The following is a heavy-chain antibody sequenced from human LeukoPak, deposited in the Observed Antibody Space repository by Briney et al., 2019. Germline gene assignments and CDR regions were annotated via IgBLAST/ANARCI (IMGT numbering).Heavy chain of an antibody. Sequence: GGSLRLSCAASGFTFSSYGMNWIRQAPGKGLEWVSGINWNGDSTGYADSVKGRCTISRDNAKNSLYLQMNSLRAEDTALYYCARSSASGWSLVRFDYWGQGTLVTVSS. CDR2: INWNGDST. J-gene: IGHJ4*02. V-gene: IGHV3-20*04. CDR1: GFTFSSYG. CDR3: ARSSASGWSLVRFDY. D-gene: IGHD6-19*01.